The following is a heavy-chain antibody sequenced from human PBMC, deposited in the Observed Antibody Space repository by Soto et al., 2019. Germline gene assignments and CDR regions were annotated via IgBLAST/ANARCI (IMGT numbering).Heavy chain of an antibody. Sequence: EVQLLESGGGLVQPGGSLRLSCEASGFASNNYALTWVRQAPGKGLEWVSSISGSGATTYYADSVKGRFTLSRDNSQNTLYLQMSSLRSEDTAIYYCVKAGGSPCYIGCWFDPWGQGTLVTVSS. CDR1: GFASNNYA. J-gene: IGHJ5*02. D-gene: IGHD2-15*01. V-gene: IGHV3-23*01. CDR2: ISGSGATT. CDR3: VKAGGSPCYIGCWFDP.